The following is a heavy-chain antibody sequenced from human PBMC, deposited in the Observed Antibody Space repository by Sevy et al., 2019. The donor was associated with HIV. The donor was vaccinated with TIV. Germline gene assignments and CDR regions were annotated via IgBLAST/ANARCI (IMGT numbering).Heavy chain of an antibody. V-gene: IGHV1-69*13. CDR1: GDTFSSYA. D-gene: IGHD4-4*01. CDR3: AGDTMTTITTKAFDI. CDR2: IIPIFGTA. Sequence: ASVKVSCKASGDTFSSYAISWVRQAPGQGLEWMGGIIPIFGTANYEQKFQGGVTITGDESTTTGYMELSSLRSEDTAVYYCAGDTMTTITTKAFDIWGQGTMVTVSS. J-gene: IGHJ3*02.